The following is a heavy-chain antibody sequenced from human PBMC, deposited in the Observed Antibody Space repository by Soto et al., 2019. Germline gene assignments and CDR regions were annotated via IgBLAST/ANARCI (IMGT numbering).Heavy chain of an antibody. Sequence: EVQLLESGGGLVQPGGSLRLSCAASGFTFTTYAMSWVRQAPGKGLEWVSTLSHSGDNTYYADSVKGRFTVSRDNSKNTVYLQMNSLRAEDTGVYYCAKEGMIRGALNWFDPWGRWTLVTVSS. V-gene: IGHV3-23*01. J-gene: IGHJ5*02. CDR1: GFTFTTYA. CDR2: LSHSGDNT. D-gene: IGHD3-10*01. CDR3: AKEGMIRGALNWFDP.